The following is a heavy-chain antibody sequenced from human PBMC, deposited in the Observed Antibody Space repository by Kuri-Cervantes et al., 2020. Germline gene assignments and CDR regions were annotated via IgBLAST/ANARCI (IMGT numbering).Heavy chain of an antibody. CDR2: IYSSGST. J-gene: IGHJ2*01. Sequence: GSLRLSCTVSGGSINNYFWSWIRLPPGKGLELIGYIYSSGSTNYNPSLKTRVTISVDTSKKQFSLKLSSVTAADTAVYYCARDSRDGANFWYFDLWGRGTLVTVSS. D-gene: IGHD5-24*01. CDR1: GGSINNYF. V-gene: IGHV4-59*01. CDR3: ARDSRDGANFWYFDL.